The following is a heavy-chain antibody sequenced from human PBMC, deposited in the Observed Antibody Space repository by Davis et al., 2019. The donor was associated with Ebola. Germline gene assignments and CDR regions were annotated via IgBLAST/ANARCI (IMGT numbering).Heavy chain of an antibody. D-gene: IGHD6-19*01. V-gene: IGHV1-18*04. CDR1: GYSFTSYD. CDR2: ISAHSGNA. CDR3: ARGVSLGSGWLKAFDWFDP. J-gene: IGHJ5*02. Sequence: ASVKVSCKASGYSFTSYDINWVRQAPGQGLEWMGWISAHSGNANYAQKVQGRVTMTTDTTTSTAYMELRSLRYDDTAVYYCARGVSLGSGWLKAFDWFDPWGQGTLVIVSS.